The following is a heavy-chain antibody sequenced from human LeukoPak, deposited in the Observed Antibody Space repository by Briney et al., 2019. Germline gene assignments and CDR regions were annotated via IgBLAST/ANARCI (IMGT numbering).Heavy chain of an antibody. J-gene: IGHJ4*02. Sequence: GGSLRLSCAASGFIVSGDFMSWVRQAPGKGLEWVSVIYSDGSTYYADSVKGRFTISRDNAESSLYLQMNSLRAEDTAVYYCVRNLAVAGTCFDSWGQGTLVTVSS. V-gene: IGHV3-53*01. CDR1: GFIVSGDF. CDR3: VRNLAVAGTCFDS. D-gene: IGHD6-19*01. CDR2: IYSDGST.